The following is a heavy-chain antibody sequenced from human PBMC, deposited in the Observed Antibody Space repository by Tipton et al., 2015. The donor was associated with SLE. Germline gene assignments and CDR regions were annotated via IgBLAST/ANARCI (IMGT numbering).Heavy chain of an antibody. CDR3: ARQGAVAGFDY. D-gene: IGHD6-19*01. V-gene: IGHV4-59*08. CDR2: IYYSGST. J-gene: IGHJ4*02. CDR1: GGSISSYY. Sequence: TLSLTCTVSGGSISSYYWSWLRQPPGKGLEWIGYIYYSGSTNYNPSLKSRVTISVDTSKNQFSLKLSPVTAADTAVYYCARQGAVAGFDYWGQGTLVTVSS.